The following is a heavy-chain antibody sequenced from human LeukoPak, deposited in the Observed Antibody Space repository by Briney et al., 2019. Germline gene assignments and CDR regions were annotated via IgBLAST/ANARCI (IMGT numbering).Heavy chain of an antibody. CDR3: ARRARENWYFDL. J-gene: IGHJ2*01. CDR1: GGSISRGGYY. Sequence: PSQTLSLTCTVSGGSISRGGYYWSWIRQHPGKGLEWIGYIYYSGSTYYNPSLKSRVTISADTPKNQFSLKLSSVTAADTAVYYCARRARENWYFDLWGRGTLVTVSS. CDR2: IYYSGST. V-gene: IGHV4-31*03.